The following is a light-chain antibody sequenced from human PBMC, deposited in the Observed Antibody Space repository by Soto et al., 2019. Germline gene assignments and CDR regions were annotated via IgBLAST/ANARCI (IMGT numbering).Light chain of an antibody. V-gene: IGKV1-5*03. J-gene: IGKJ1*01. Sequence: IQITHSPSSLSASVLYRVTITCRASQSISSYLNWYQQKPGKAPKLLIYKASTLKSGVPSRFSGSGSGTEFTLTISSLQPDDFATYYCQHYNSYSEAFGQGTKVDI. CDR2: KAS. CDR1: QSISSY. CDR3: QHYNSYSEA.